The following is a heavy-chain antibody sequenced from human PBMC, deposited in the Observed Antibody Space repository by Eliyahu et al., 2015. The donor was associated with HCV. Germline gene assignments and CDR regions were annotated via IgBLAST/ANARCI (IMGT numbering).Heavy chain of an antibody. D-gene: IGHD6-19*01. CDR2: INHXGST. CDR3: ARGPRVVNYSSGWSA. J-gene: IGHJ5*02. CDR1: GXSFSGYY. Sequence: QVQLQQWGAGLLKPSETLSLTCAVYGXSFSGYYWSWIRXPPGKGLEWIGEINHXGSTNYNPSLKSRVTISVDTSKNQFSLKLSSVTAADTAVYYCARGPRVVNYSSGWSAWGQGTLVTVSS. V-gene: IGHV4-34*01.